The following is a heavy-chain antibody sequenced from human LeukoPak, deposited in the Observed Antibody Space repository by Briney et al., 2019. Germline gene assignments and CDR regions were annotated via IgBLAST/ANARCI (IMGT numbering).Heavy chain of an antibody. V-gene: IGHV4-34*01. CDR1: GGSFSGYY. CDR2: INHSGST. CDR3: ARGGIAVARPLDY. D-gene: IGHD6-19*01. J-gene: IGHJ4*02. Sequence: KASETLSLTCAVYGGSFSGYYWSWIRQPPGKGLEWIGEINHSGSTNYNPSLKSRVTISVDTSKSQFSLKLSSVTAADTAVYYCARGGIAVARPLDYWGQGTLVTVSS.